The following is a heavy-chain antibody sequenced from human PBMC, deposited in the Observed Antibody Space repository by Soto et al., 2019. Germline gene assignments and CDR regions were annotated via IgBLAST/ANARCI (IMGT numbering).Heavy chain of an antibody. V-gene: IGHV1-58*01. Sequence: SVKVSCKASGFTFTSSAVQWVRQARGQRLEWIGWIVVGSGNTNYAQKFQERVTITRDMSTSTAYMELSSLRSEDTAVYYCAAHPVEMATITAFDYWGQGTLVTVSS. CDR2: IVVGSGNT. J-gene: IGHJ4*02. CDR3: AAHPVEMATITAFDY. D-gene: IGHD5-12*01. CDR1: GFTFTSSA.